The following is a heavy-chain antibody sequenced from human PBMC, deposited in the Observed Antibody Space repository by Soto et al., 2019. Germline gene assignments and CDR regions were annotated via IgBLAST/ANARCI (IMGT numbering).Heavy chain of an antibody. J-gene: IGHJ5*02. CDR3: ARDAPYDFWSGSPGGWFDP. Sequence: SETLSLTCTVSGGSISSGDYYWSWIRQPPGKGLEWIGYIYYSGSTYYNPSLKSRATISVDTSKNQFSLKLSSVTAADTAVYYCARDAPYDFWSGSPGGWFDPWGQGTLVTVSS. CDR1: GGSISSGDYY. D-gene: IGHD3-3*01. CDR2: IYYSGST. V-gene: IGHV4-30-4*01.